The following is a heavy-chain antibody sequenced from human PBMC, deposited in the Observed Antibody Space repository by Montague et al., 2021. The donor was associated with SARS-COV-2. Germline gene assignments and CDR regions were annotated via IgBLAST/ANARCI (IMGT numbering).Heavy chain of an antibody. J-gene: IGHJ4*02. V-gene: IGHV3-23*03. Sequence: RLSCAASGFTVRSYAMSWVRQAPGKGLEWVSLIYSGGITTYHADSVKGRFTISRDNSKNTLYLQMDSLRVEDTAVYYCAKCTPEAAPENWGQGTLVTVSS. D-gene: IGHD2-15*01. CDR2: IYSGGITT. CDR1: GFTVRSYA. CDR3: AKCTPEAAPEN.